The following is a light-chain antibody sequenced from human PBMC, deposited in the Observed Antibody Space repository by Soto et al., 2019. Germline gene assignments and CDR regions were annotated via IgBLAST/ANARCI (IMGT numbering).Light chain of an antibody. CDR2: DAS. CDR1: QRVYSSY. Sequence: EIVLTHSPGTLSLSPGERVTLSCRASQRVYSSYLAWYQQRPGQAPRLLFYDASIRATGIPDRFSGSGSGTDFSLTISRLEPEDFAVYYCHQYASSPWTFGQGTRWIS. J-gene: IGKJ1*01. V-gene: IGKV3-20*01. CDR3: HQYASSPWT.